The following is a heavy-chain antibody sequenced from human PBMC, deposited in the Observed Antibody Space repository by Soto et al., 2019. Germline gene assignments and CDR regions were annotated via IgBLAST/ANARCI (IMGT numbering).Heavy chain of an antibody. CDR1: GGSISSGGFY. CDR3: ARLNWNDEGNWFAP. CDR2: IYYSGRT. J-gene: IGHJ5*02. V-gene: IGHV4-31*01. Sequence: QVQLQESGPGLVKPSQTLSLTCTVSGGSISSGGFYWSWIRQHPGKALEWIGYIYYSGRTYNNPSLNSLVTISVDKSRKQCSLKLTSVTAADTAVYYCARLNWNDEGNWFAPWGQGTLVTVSS. D-gene: IGHD1-20*01.